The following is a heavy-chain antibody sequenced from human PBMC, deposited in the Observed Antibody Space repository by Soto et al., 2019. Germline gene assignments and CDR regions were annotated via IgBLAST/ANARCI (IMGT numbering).Heavy chain of an antibody. CDR1: GYTFTSYD. CDR3: ARVRGYSSSWYFYYYYMDV. Sequence: GASVKVSCKASGYTFTSYDLNWVRQATGQGLEWMGWMNPNSGNTGYAQKFQGRVTMTRNTSISTAYMELSSLRSEDTAVYYCARVRGYSSSWYFYYYYMDVWGKGTTVTVSS. J-gene: IGHJ6*03. V-gene: IGHV1-8*01. D-gene: IGHD6-13*01. CDR2: MNPNSGNT.